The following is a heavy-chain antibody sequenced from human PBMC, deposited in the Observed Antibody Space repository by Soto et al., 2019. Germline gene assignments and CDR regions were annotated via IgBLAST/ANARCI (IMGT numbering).Heavy chain of an antibody. Sequence: VGSLRLSRSASGCTFRSYAMHWVRQGPGKGLQLVSAISANGGSTHYVDSVKGRFTISRDNSNNIVYLQMSSLRAEDTAVYHCVKDAQTYNSGPYDCWGQGTLVTVSS. D-gene: IGHD6-19*01. J-gene: IGHJ4*02. CDR3: VKDAQTYNSGPYDC. CDR1: GCTFRSYA. CDR2: ISANGGST. V-gene: IGHV3-64D*08.